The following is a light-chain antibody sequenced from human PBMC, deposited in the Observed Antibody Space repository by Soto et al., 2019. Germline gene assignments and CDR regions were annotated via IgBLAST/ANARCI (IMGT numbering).Light chain of an antibody. V-gene: IGKV1-5*03. CDR3: QQYNRYYT. J-gene: IGKJ2*01. Sequence: DIQMTQSPSTLSASVGDRVTITCRASQSISSWLAWYQQKPGKAPKLLIYKASSLESGVPSRFSGSGSGTEFTLTSSSLQPDDFATYYCQQYNRYYTFGQGTKLEIK. CDR2: KAS. CDR1: QSISSW.